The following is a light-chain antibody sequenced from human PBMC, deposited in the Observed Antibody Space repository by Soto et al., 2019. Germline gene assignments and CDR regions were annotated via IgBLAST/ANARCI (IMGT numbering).Light chain of an antibody. CDR1: QSISYY. J-gene: IGKJ2*01. CDR3: QQSSSIPRT. Sequence: DIQMTQSPSSLSASVGDRVTITCRASQSISYYLSWYQLKPGKVPKLLISAASSLQSWVPSRFSGSGSGTDFTLTISSLQPEDFATYYCQQSSSIPRTFGQGTKLEIK. V-gene: IGKV1-39*01. CDR2: AAS.